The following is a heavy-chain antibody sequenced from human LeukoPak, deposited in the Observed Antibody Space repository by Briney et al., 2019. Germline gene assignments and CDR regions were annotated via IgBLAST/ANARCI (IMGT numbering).Heavy chain of an antibody. V-gene: IGHV3-30-3*01. CDR3: ARSSGDGSPDY. J-gene: IGHJ4*02. Sequence: GGSPRLSCAASGFTFSSYAMHWVRQAPGKGLEWVAVISYDGSNKYYADSVKGRFTISRDNSKNTLYLQMNSLRAEDTAVYYCARSSGDGSPDYWGQGTLVTVSS. D-gene: IGHD5-24*01. CDR2: ISYDGSNK. CDR1: GFTFSSYA.